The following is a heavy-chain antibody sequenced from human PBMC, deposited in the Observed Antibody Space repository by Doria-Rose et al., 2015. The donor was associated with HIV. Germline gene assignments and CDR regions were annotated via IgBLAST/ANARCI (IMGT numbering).Heavy chain of an antibody. CDR3: ARIKSSRWYHKYYFDF. CDR1: RVSLSSPGMG. D-gene: IGHD6-13*01. V-gene: IGHV2-26*01. J-gene: IGHJ4*02. CDR2: IFADDER. Sequence: QITLKESGPVLVKPTEILTLTCTVSRVSLSSPGMGVSWIRQPPGKALEWLASIFADDERSYKTSLKSRLTISRGTSKSQVVLTMTDMDPVDTATYYCARIKSSRWYHKYYFDFWGQGTLVIVSA.